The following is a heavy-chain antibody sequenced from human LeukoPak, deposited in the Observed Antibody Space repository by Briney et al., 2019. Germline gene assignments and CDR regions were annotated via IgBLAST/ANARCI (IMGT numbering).Heavy chain of an antibody. CDR2: IKPNNGGT. Sequence: ASVKVSCKASGYTFSGYYIHWVRQAPGQGLEWMGRIKPNNGGTNYAQKFQRRVTMTRDMSMSTAYMELSRLRSDDTAVYYCAGEDNSSGYRPFDIWGQGTMVTVPS. D-gene: IGHD3-22*01. V-gene: IGHV1-2*06. CDR1: GYTFSGYY. J-gene: IGHJ3*02. CDR3: AGEDNSSGYRPFDI.